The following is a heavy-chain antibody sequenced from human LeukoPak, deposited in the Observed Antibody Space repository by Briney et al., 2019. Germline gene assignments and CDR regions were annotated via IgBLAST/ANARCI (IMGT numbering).Heavy chain of an antibody. D-gene: IGHD3-16*01. CDR1: GFTFSSYG. V-gene: IGHV3-30*18. CDR2: ISYDGSNK. CDR3: AQGGKHYFDY. J-gene: IGHJ4*02. Sequence: GRSLRLSCAASGFTFSSYGMHWVRQAPGKGLEWVAVISYDGSNKYYSDSVEGRFTISRDNSKNTLYLQMNSLRAEDTAVYYCAQGGKHYFDYWGERDLVTVSS.